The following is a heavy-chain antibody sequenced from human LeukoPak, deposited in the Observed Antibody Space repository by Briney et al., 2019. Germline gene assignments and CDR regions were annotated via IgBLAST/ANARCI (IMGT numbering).Heavy chain of an antibody. D-gene: IGHD4-17*01. V-gene: IGHV4-59*01. J-gene: IGHJ4*02. Sequence: SETLSLTCTVSGGSISSYYWSWIRQPPGKGLEWIGYIYYSGSTNYNPSLKSRVTISVDTSKNQFSLKLSSVTAADTAVYYCARVRNGDLDYWGQGTLVTVSS. CDR3: ARVRNGDLDY. CDR2: IYYSGST. CDR1: GGSISSYY.